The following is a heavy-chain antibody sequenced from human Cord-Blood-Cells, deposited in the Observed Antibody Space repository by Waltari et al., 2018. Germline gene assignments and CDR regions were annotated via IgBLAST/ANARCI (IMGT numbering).Heavy chain of an antibody. CDR3: TRRGYSSSSFDY. Sequence: EVQLVESGGGLVQPGGSLKLSCAASGFTFSGSAMHCVGQASGKGLEWVGRIRSKANSYATAYAASVKGRFTISRDDSKNTADLQMNSLKTEDTAVYYCTRRGYSSSSFDYWGQGTLVTVSS. CDR1: GFTFSGSA. J-gene: IGHJ4*02. CDR2: IRSKANSYAT. V-gene: IGHV3-73*02. D-gene: IGHD6-6*01.